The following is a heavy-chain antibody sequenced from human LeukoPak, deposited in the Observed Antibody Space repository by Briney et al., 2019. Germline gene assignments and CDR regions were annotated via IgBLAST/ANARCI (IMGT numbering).Heavy chain of an antibody. CDR1: GFTFSNYN. CDR2: ISSSNNYI. J-gene: IGHJ4*02. Sequence: KPGWSLRLSCAASGFTFSNYNMNWVRQAPGKGLEWVSSISSSNNYIYYADSVKGRFTISRDNAKNSLYLQMNSLRAEDTAVYYCARRSPNYYFDYWGQGTPVTVSS. CDR3: ARRSPNYYFDY. V-gene: IGHV3-21*01.